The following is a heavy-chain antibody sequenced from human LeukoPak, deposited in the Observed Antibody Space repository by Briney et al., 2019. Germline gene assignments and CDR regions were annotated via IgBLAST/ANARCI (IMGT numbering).Heavy chain of an antibody. CDR1: GGSISNNNYY. CDR2: IYYSGST. CDR3: SDYVDHYYYMDV. V-gene: IGHV4-39*01. J-gene: IGHJ6*03. Sequence: PSETLSLTCTVSGGSISNNNYYWGWIRQPPGKGLEWIGGIYYSGSTYYNPSLKSRVTISIDTSKNQFSLKLRSVTAADTAVYYRSDYVDHYYYMDVWGKGTTVTVSS. D-gene: IGHD4-17*01.